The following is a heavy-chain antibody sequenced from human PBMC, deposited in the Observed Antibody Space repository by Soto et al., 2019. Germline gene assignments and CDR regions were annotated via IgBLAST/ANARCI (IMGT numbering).Heavy chain of an antibody. CDR1: GYTFTGYY. V-gene: IGHV1-2*02. CDR3: ARARRNYYYDSSGPRWFDP. J-gene: IGHJ5*02. CDR2: INPNSGGT. Sequence: ASVKVSCKASGYTFTGYYMHWVRQAPGQGLEWMGWINPNSGGTNYAQKFQGRVTMTRDTSISTAYMELSSVTAADTAVYYCARARRNYYYDSSGPRWFDPWGQGTLVTVSS. D-gene: IGHD3-22*01.